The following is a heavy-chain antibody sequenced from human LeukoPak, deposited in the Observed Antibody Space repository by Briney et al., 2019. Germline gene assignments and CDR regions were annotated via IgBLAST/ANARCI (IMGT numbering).Heavy chain of an antibody. CDR1: GFTFSSYW. Sequence: GGSLRLSCAASGFTFSSYWMSWVRQAPGKGLEWVANIKQDGSEKYYVDSVKGRFTISRDNAKNSLYLQMNSLRAEDTAVYYCARDRYYGSGRRDAFDIWGQGTMVTASS. CDR3: ARDRYYGSGRRDAFDI. J-gene: IGHJ3*02. CDR2: IKQDGSEK. V-gene: IGHV3-7*04. D-gene: IGHD3-10*01.